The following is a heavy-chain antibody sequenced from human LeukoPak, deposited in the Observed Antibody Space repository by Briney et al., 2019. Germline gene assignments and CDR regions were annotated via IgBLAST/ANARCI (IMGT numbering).Heavy chain of an antibody. CDR2: ISYDGSNK. J-gene: IGHJ4*02. V-gene: IGHV3-30-3*01. D-gene: IGHD3-22*01. Sequence: GGSLRLSCAASGFTFSSYAMHWVRQAPGKGLEWVAVISYDGSNKYYADSVKGRFTISRDNSKNTLYLQMNSLRAEDTAVYYCARDQDDSSGYGLWGQGTLVTVSS. CDR1: GFTFSSYA. CDR3: ARDQDDSSGYGL.